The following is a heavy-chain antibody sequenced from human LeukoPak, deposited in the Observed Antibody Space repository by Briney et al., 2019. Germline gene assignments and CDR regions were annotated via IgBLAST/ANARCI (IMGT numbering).Heavy chain of an antibody. Sequence: ASVKVSCKVSGYTLTELSMHWVRQAPGKGLEWMGGFDPEDGETIYAQKFQGRVTMTTDTSTSTAYMELRSLRSDDTAVYYCARVRWELLNAFDVWGQGTMVTVSS. CDR1: GYTLTELS. D-gene: IGHD1-26*01. J-gene: IGHJ3*01. CDR3: ARVRWELLNAFDV. V-gene: IGHV1-24*01. CDR2: FDPEDGET.